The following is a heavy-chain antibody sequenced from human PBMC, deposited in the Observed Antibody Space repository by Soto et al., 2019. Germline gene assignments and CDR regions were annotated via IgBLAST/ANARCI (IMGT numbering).Heavy chain of an antibody. CDR3: ADGLNSEGNY. Sequence: QVQVVQSGAEVKKPGASVKVSCKASGYTFTNYGISWGRQAPGQGLEWMGWISAYNGNTNYAQSLQGRVTMTTDTSTRTVYMELRSLRSDDTAVYYCADGLNSEGNYWGQGTLVTVSS. V-gene: IGHV1-18*01. CDR2: ISAYNGNT. J-gene: IGHJ4*02. CDR1: GYTFTNYG. D-gene: IGHD1-20*01.